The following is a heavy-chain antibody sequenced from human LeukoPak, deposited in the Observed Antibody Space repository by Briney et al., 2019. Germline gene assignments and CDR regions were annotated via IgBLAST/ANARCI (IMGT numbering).Heavy chain of an antibody. CDR3: ARGAYYGGNSYYFDY. CDR2: IYYSGST. CDR1: GGSISSYY. V-gene: IGHV4-59*01. D-gene: IGHD4-23*01. J-gene: IGHJ4*02. Sequence: SETLSLTCTVSGGSISSYYWSWIRQPPGKGLEWIGYIYYSGSTNYNPSLKSRVTISVDTSKNQFSLKLSSVTAADTAVYYCARGAYYGGNSYYFDYWGQGTLVTVSS.